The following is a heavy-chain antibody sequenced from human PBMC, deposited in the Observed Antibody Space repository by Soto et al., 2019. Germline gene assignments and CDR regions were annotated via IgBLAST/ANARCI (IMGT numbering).Heavy chain of an antibody. J-gene: IGHJ3*02. CDR2: ISFDGTNK. CDR1: GFTFSSYP. Sequence: QVQLVESGGGVVQPGRSLRLSCAASGFTFSSYPMHWVRQAPGKGLEWVAVISFDGTNKYHADSVKGRFTISRDNSKNTLYLEMKSLRPDDTALYFCAREYSVGGCEYHAFDIWGQGTMLTVSS. D-gene: IGHD1-26*01. V-gene: IGHV3-30*04. CDR3: AREYSVGGCEYHAFDI.